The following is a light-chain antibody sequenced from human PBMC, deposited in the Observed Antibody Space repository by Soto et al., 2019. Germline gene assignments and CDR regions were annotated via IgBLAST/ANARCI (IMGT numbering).Light chain of an antibody. CDR1: QGINNY. Sequence: DIPMTQSPSSLSASVGDRVTITCRASQGINNYVAWYQQKPGKPPKLLIYAASTLQSGVPSRFSGSGSGTDFTLPINSLQPENGAIYYCQKYSSVPVFGPGTKVDIK. CDR3: QKYSSVPV. J-gene: IGKJ3*01. CDR2: AAS. V-gene: IGKV1-27*01.